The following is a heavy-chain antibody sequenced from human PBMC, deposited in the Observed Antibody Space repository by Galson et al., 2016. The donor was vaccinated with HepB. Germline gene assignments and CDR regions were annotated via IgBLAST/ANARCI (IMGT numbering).Heavy chain of an antibody. CDR2: MDHSGRS. Sequence: SETLSLTCAVHGGSFRGFYWTWIRQSPGKGLEWIGEMDHSGRSNYNPSLKSRVTKLVETSKNQFSLKMNSVTAADTALYYCVQGPRNVDVGVAATPIQIDAFDIWAQGTMVIVSS. D-gene: IGHD2-15*01. V-gene: IGHV4-34*01. J-gene: IGHJ3*02. CDR3: VQGPRNVDVGVAATPIQIDAFDI. CDR1: GGSFRGFY.